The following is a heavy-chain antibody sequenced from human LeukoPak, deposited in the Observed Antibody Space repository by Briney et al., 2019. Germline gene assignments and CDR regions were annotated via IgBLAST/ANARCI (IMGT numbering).Heavy chain of an antibody. CDR2: INAGNGNT. V-gene: IGHV1-3*01. CDR1: GYTFTSYA. CDR3: ARWSGLRGAFDI. J-gene: IGHJ3*02. D-gene: IGHD3-3*01. Sequence: ASVKASCKASGYTFTSYAMHWVRQAPGQRLEWMGWINAGNGNTKYSQKFQGRVTITRDTSASTAYMELSSLRSEDTAVYYCARWSGLRGAFDIWGQGTMVTVSS.